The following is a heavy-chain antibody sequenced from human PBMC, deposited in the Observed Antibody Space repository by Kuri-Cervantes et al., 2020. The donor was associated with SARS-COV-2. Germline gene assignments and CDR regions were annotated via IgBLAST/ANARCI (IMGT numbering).Heavy chain of an antibody. J-gene: IGHJ4*02. CDR1: GFTFSSYS. Sequence: GSLRLSCAASGFTFSSYSMNWVRQAPGKGLEWVSYISSSSSTIYYADSVKGRFTISRDNAKNSLYLQMNSLRAEDTAVYYCVGGSVPAAIHFDYWGQGTLVTVSS. CDR2: ISSSSSTI. CDR3: VGGSVPAAIHFDY. V-gene: IGHV3-48*01. D-gene: IGHD2-2*02.